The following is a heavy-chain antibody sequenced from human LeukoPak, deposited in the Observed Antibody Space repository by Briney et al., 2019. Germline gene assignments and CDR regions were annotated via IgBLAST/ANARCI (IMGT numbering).Heavy chain of an antibody. V-gene: IGHV3-48*02. CDR2: ISDDNTI. Sequence: SGGSLRLSCAASGFTFRNYEMNWVRQAPGKGLEWISYISDDNTIYYADSVKGRFTISRDNAKNLLSLQMNSLTDEDTAVYYCARRFDCWGQGTLVTVSS. J-gene: IGHJ4*02. CDR3: ARRFDC. CDR1: GFTFRNYE.